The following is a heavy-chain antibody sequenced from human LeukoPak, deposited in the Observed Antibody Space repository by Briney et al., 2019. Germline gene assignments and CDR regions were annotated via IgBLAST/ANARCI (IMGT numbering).Heavy chain of an antibody. CDR2: IYYSGST. CDR1: GGSISSYY. Sequence: PSVTLSLTCAVSGGSISSYYWRWIRQPPGKGLEWIGYIYYSGSTNFNPSLQSRVTISVDTSKNQFSLKLSSMTAADTAAYYCARDDPYSSSWYGNSYYYMDVWGKGTTVTVSS. J-gene: IGHJ6*03. D-gene: IGHD6-13*01. CDR3: ARDDPYSSSWYGNSYYYMDV. V-gene: IGHV4-59*01.